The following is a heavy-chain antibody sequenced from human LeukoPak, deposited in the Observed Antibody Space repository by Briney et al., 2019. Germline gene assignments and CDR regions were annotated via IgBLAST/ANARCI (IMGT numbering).Heavy chain of an antibody. J-gene: IGHJ6*02. CDR3: AREVDYYGEESYYYYYGMDV. Sequence: SVKVSCKASGGTFSSYAISWVRQAPGQGLEWMGRIIPILGIANYAQKFQGRVTITADKSTSTAYMELSSLRSEDTAVYYCAREVDYYGEESYYYYYGMDVWGQGTTVTVSS. CDR2: IIPILGIA. V-gene: IGHV1-69*04. CDR1: GGTFSSYA. D-gene: IGHD4-17*01.